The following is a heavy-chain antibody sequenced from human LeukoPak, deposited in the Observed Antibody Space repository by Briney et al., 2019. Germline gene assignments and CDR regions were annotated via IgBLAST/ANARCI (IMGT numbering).Heavy chain of an antibody. CDR3: ARGLDTDYYYYYMDV. CDR2: MNPNSGNT. D-gene: IGHD5-18*01. CDR1: GYTFTSYD. V-gene: IGHV1-8*03. Sequence: ASVKVSCKASGYTFTSYDFNWVRPATGQGVEWVGWMNPNSGNTGYAQRFQGRVTITRNTSISTAYMELSSLRSEDTAVYYCARGLDTDYYYYYMDVWGKGTTVTVSS. J-gene: IGHJ6*03.